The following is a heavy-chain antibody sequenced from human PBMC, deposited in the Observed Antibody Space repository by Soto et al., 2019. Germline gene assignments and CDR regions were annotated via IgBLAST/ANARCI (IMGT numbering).Heavy chain of an antibody. CDR3: AKSVTLRPAEKIWFGESHLRKDYYYYYMDV. V-gene: IGHV3-23*01. D-gene: IGHD3-10*01. CDR2: ISGSGGST. J-gene: IGHJ6*03. Sequence: GGSLRLSCAASGFTFSSYAMSWVRQAPGKGLEWVSAISGSGGSTYYADSVKGRFTISRDNSKNSLDLQMKSLRAEDTAVYYCAKSVTLRPAEKIWFGESHLRKDYYYYYMDVWGKGTTVTVSS. CDR1: GFTFSSYA.